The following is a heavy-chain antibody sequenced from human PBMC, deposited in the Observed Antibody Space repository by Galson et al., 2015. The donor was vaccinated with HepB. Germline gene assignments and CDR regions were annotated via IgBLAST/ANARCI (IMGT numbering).Heavy chain of an antibody. D-gene: IGHD3-10*01. CDR2: IDPSDSYT. CDR1: GYSFTSYW. J-gene: IGHJ4*02. V-gene: IGHV5-10-1*01. Sequence: QSGAEVKKPGESLRISCKGSGYSFTSYWISWVRQMPGKGLEWMGRIDPSDSYTNYSPSFQGHVTISADKSISTAYLQWSSLKASDTAMYYCARRSSLPHSYYYGSGSYFDYWGQGTLVTVSS. CDR3: ARRSSLPHSYYYGSGSYFDY.